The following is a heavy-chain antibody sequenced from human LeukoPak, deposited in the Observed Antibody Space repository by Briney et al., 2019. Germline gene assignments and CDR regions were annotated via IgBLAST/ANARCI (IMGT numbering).Heavy chain of an antibody. D-gene: IGHD6-6*01. CDR2: IYYTGST. CDR3: ARHRAYSSSSPFDY. J-gene: IGHJ4*02. Sequence: SETLSLTCTVSGGSISSGGYYWSWIRQPPGKGLEWIGYIYYTGSTNYNPSLKSRVTMFVDMSKNQFSLRLSSVTAADTAVYYCARHRAYSSSSPFDYWGQGTLVTVSS. V-gene: IGHV4-61*08. CDR1: GGSISSGGYY.